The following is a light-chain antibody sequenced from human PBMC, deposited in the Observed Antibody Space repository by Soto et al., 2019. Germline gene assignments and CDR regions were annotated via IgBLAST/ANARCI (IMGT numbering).Light chain of an antibody. CDR2: GAS. CDR3: QQRSNWPPT. V-gene: IGKV3-11*01. CDR1: QSISSN. Sequence: IVMTQSAATLSVSPGERATLSCRASQSISSNLGWYQQKPGQAPRLLIYGASSRATGIPARFSGSGSGTDFTLTISSLEPEDFAVYYCQQRSNWPPTFGQRTRLEIK. J-gene: IGKJ5*01.